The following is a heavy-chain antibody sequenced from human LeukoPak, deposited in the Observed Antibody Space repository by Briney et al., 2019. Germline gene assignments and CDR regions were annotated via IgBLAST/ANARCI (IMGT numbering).Heavy chain of an antibody. J-gene: IGHJ4*02. V-gene: IGHV4-4*07. CDR3: ARDVGSGGGTFPTYHFDF. CDR2: IYSSGDT. CDR1: GGSISSYY. Sequence: PSETLSLTCTVSGGSISSYYWDWIRQPARKGLEWIGRIYSSGDTNYNPSLKSRVTMSVDTSKNQFSLRLSSLTAADTAVYYCARDVGSGGGTFPTYHFDFWGQGTLVTVSS. D-gene: IGHD3-10*01.